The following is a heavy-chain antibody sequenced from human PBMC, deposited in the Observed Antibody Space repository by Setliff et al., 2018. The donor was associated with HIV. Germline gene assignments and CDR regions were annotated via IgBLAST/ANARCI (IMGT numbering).Heavy chain of an antibody. D-gene: IGHD2-2*01. J-gene: IGHJ5*02. CDR2: ISAYNGNT. CDR1: GYTFTSYG. Sequence: GASVKVSCKASGYTFTSYGISWVRQAPGQGLEWMGWISAYNGNTKYAQKLQGIVTMTTDTSTSTAYMELRSLRSNDTAVYYCARDPSCSSTSCYAGWFDPWGQGTLVTVSS. CDR3: ARDPSCSSTSCYAGWFDP. V-gene: IGHV1-18*01.